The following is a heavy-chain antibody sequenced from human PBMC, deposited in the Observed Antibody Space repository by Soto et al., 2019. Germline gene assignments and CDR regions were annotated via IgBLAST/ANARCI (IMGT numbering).Heavy chain of an antibody. CDR2: IYYSGST. CDR1: GGSISSGECY. Sequence: PSETLSLTCTVSGGSISSGECYWSWIRQPPGKGLEWIGYIYYSGSTYYNPSLKSRVTISVDTSKNQFSLKLSSVTAADTAVYYCASWMGNNWNYYFDYWGQGTLVTVSS. J-gene: IGHJ4*02. CDR3: ASWMGNNWNYYFDY. V-gene: IGHV4-30-4*01. D-gene: IGHD1-7*01.